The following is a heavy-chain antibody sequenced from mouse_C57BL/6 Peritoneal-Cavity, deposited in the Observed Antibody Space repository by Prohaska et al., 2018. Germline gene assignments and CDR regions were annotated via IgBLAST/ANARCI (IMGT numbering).Heavy chain of an antibody. CDR3: ARGEGAWFAY. Sequence: PGASVKISCKASGYAFSSSWMTWVKQRPGKGLEWIGRIYPGDGDTNYNGKFKGKDRLTADKSSSTAYMQLSSLTSEDSAVYFCARGEGAWFAYWGQGTLVTVSA. CDR2: IYPGDGDT. CDR1: GYAFSSSW. J-gene: IGHJ3*01. V-gene: IGHV1-82*01.